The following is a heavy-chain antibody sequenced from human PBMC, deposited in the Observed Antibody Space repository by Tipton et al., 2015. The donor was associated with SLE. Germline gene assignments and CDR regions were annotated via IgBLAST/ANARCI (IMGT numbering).Heavy chain of an antibody. V-gene: IGHV4-34*01. J-gene: IGHJ5*02. CDR2: INHRGST. CDR1: GGSISSSSSYY. Sequence: TLSLTCAVYGGSISSSSSYYWAWIRQPPGKGVEWIGEINHRGSTNYNPSLKSRFTISVDTPKTQFSLKLRSVTAADTAVYYGARRRSETGPFSKRGWFDPWGQGTLVTVSS. CDR3: ARRRSETGPFSKRGWFDP. D-gene: IGHD3-3*02.